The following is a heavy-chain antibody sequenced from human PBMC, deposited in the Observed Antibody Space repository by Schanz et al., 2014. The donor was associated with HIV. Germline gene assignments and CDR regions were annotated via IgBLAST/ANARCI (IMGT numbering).Heavy chain of an antibody. V-gene: IGHV3-30-3*01. D-gene: IGHD6-6*01. CDR1: GFTFSTYA. Sequence: QVQLVESGGGVVQPGRSLRLSCAASGFTFSTYAMHWVRQAPGKGLEWMAVISFDGSNKYYADSVKGQFTISRDNSKSTLYLQMNRLRAEDTAVYYCVGHGSSSSWGLGTLVTVSS. CDR3: VGHGSSSS. J-gene: IGHJ5*02. CDR2: ISFDGSNK.